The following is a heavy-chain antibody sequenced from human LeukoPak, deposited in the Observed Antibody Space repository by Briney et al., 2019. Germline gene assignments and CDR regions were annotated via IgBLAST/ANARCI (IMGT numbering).Heavy chain of an antibody. CDR2: IYSGGTT. CDR3: ARATFWSGYQRDSWYMDV. Sequence: PGGSLRLSCAASGFTVSTNYMSWVRQAPGKGLEWVSVIYSGGTTYYADCVKGRFTISRDNSKNTVYLQMSSLRAEDTAVYYCARATFWSGYQRDSWYMDVWGKGTPVTVSS. D-gene: IGHD3-3*01. V-gene: IGHV3-66*02. CDR1: GFTVSTNY. J-gene: IGHJ6*03.